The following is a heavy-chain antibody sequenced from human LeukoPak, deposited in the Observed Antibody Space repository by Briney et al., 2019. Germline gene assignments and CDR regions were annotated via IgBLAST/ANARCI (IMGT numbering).Heavy chain of an antibody. V-gene: IGHV1-2*04. CDR3: AREFIAAAGTDYYYYYGMDV. CDR1: GYTFTDYY. CDR2: INPNSGGT. D-gene: IGHD6-13*01. J-gene: IGHJ6*02. Sequence: GGSLRLSCAASGYTFTDYYMHWVRQAPGQGLEWVGWINPNSGGTNYAQKFQGWVTMTRDTSISTAYMELSRLRSDDTAVYYCAREFIAAAGTDYYYYYGMDVWGQGTTVTVSS.